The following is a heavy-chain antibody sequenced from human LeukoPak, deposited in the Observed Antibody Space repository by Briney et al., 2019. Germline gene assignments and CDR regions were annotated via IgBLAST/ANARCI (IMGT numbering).Heavy chain of an antibody. D-gene: IGHD6-19*01. CDR1: GYTFTSYG. J-gene: IGHJ4*02. CDR3: ARDLRSADPGIAVAGLGGY. Sequence: ASVKVSCKASGYTFTSYGISWARQAPGQGLEWMGWISAYNGNTNYAQKLQGRVTMTTDTSTSTAYMELRSLRSDDTAVYYCARDLRSADPGIAVAGLGGYWGQGTLVTVSS. V-gene: IGHV1-18*01. CDR2: ISAYNGNT.